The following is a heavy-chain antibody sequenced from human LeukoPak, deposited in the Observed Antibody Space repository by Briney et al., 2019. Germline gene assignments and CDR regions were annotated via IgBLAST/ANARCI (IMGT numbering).Heavy chain of an antibody. CDR2: INPDGSTE. CDR3: VKLVREVTAYDY. Sequence: PLGSPRLSSAASVVSLCTARICWVPDALRKRVEWVASINPDGSTEHYVDSVEGPFTVSRDSAKNSLFLQMYTLRVEDTAVYYCVKLVREVTAYDYWGPGALVTVSS. V-gene: IGHV3-7*02. J-gene: IGHJ4*02. CDR1: VVSLCTAR. D-gene: IGHD2-21*02.